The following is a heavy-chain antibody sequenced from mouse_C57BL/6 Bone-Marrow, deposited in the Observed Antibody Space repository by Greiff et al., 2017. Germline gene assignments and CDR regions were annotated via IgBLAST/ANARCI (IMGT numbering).Heavy chain of an antibody. J-gene: IGHJ2*01. CDR3: VNWDLGY. CDR1: GFSFNTYA. V-gene: IGHV10-1*01. Sequence: EVKVVESGGGLVQPKGSLKLSCAASGFSFNTYAMNWVRQAPGKGLEWVARIRSKSNNYATYYADSVKDRFTISRDESESMLYLKMNNLKTEDTAMYYGVNWDLGYWGQGTTLTVSA. D-gene: IGHD4-1*01. CDR2: IRSKSNNYAT.